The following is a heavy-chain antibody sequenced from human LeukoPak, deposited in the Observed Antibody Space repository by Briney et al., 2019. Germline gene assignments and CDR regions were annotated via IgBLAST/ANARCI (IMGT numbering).Heavy chain of an antibody. CDR1: GFTVSSKY. V-gene: IGHV3-66*01. D-gene: IGHD1-26*01. J-gene: IGHJ4*02. CDR3: ARSRYTGSHFDY. Sequence: PGGSLRLSCAASGFTVSSKYMIWVRQAPGKGLEWVSLVNTGGSTYYADSVKGRFTISRDNAKNTVYLQMNSLRAEDTAVYYCARSRYTGSHFDYWGQGTLVTVSS. CDR2: VNTGGST.